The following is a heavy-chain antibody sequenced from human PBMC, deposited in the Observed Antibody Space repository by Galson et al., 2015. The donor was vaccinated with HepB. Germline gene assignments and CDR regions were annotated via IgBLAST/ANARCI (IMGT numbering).Heavy chain of an antibody. J-gene: IGHJ5*02. Sequence: TCTVSGGSISSYYWSWIRQPPGKGLEWIGHIYFSGNTNYNPSLKSRVTISVDTSKNQFSLKLNSLTAADTAMYYCARSSRWMTGWFDPWGQGTLVTVSS. CDR3: ARSSRWMTGWFDP. V-gene: IGHV4-59*01. D-gene: IGHD5-12*01. CDR2: IYFSGNT. CDR1: GGSISSYY.